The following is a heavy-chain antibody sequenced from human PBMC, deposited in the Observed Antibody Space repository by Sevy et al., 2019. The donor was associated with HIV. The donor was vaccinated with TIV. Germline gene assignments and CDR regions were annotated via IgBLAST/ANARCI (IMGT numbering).Heavy chain of an antibody. D-gene: IGHD5-12*01. CDR1: GYTFTSYG. CDR3: ARDEYSGYEVPYYYGMDV. V-gene: IGHV1-18*01. J-gene: IGHJ6*02. Sequence: ASVKVSCKASGYTFTSYGISWVRQAPGQGLEWMGWISAYNGNTNYAQTLQGRVTMTTDTSTSTAYMELRSLRSDDTAVYYCARDEYSGYEVPYYYGMDVWGQGTTVTVSS. CDR2: ISAYNGNT.